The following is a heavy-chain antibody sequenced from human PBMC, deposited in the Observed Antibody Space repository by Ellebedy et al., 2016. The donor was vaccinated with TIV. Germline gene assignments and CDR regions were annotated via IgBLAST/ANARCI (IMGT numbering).Heavy chain of an antibody. CDR1: GTPVNSGSYY. Sequence: MPGGSLRLSCTVSGTPVNSGSYYWSWIRQSPGKGLEWIAYIYNYVSTNYSPSLESRVTISVDTSKNQFSLNLTSVTAADTAVYYCARGRGIVARRSLYIDFWGQGTVVTVSS. J-gene: IGHJ4*02. D-gene: IGHD6-6*01. V-gene: IGHV4-61*01. CDR3: ARGRGIVARRSLYIDF. CDR2: IYNYVST.